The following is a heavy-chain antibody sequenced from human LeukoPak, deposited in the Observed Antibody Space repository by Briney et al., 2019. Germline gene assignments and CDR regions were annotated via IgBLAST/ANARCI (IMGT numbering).Heavy chain of an antibody. CDR2: INPNSGGT. J-gene: IGHJ4*02. CDR3: ARSIAVAGTLDY. D-gene: IGHD6-19*01. CDR1: GYTFTGYY. Sequence: ASAKVSCKASGYTFTGYYMHWVRQAPGQGLEWMGWINPNSGGTNYAQKFQGRVTMTRDTSISTAYMELSRLRSDDTAVYYCARSIAVAGTLDYWGQGTLVTVSS. V-gene: IGHV1-2*02.